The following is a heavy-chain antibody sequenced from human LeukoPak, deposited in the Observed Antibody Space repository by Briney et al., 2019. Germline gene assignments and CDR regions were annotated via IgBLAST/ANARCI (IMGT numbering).Heavy chain of an antibody. CDR3: ARALYSSGWYDYFYYYYYMDV. V-gene: IGHV1-18*01. Sequence: AXVKVSCKASGYTFTSYGISWVRQAPAQGLEWMGWISAYNGNTNYAKKLQGRVTITTDTYTSTAYMEMRSLRSDDTAVYYCARALYSSGWYDYFYYYYYMDVWGKGTTVTVSS. CDR1: GYTFTSYG. D-gene: IGHD6-19*01. CDR2: ISAYNGNT. J-gene: IGHJ6*03.